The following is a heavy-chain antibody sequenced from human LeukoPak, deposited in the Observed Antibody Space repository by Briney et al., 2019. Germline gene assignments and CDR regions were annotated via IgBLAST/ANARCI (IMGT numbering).Heavy chain of an antibody. Sequence: ASVKVSCKASGYTFTSYAMNWVRQAPGQGLEWMGWINTNTGNPTYAQGFTGRFVFSLDTSVSTAYLQISSLKAEDTAVYYCAREYYYGSGSYSSRDDPDFDYWGQGTLVTVSS. J-gene: IGHJ4*02. CDR1: GYTFTSYA. CDR3: AREYYYGSGSYSSRDDPDFDY. CDR2: INTNTGNP. V-gene: IGHV7-4-1*02. D-gene: IGHD3-10*01.